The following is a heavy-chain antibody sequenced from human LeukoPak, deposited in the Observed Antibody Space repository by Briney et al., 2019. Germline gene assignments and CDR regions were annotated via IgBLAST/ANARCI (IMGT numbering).Heavy chain of an antibody. CDR3: AKRPKITIFGVAGNWFDP. CDR2: ISGSGGST. J-gene: IGHJ5*02. V-gene: IGHV3-23*01. Sequence: PGGSLRLSCAASGFTFSSYAMSWVRQAPGKGLEWVSAISGSGGSTYYADSVKGRFTIPRDNSKNTLYLQMNSLRAEDTAVYYCAKRPKITIFGVAGNWFDPWGQGTLVTVSS. CDR1: GFTFSSYA. D-gene: IGHD3-3*01.